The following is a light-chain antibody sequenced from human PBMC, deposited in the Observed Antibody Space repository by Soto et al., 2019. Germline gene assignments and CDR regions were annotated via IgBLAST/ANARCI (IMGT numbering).Light chain of an antibody. V-gene: IGKV1-5*03. CDR2: KAS. J-gene: IGKJ1*01. CDR3: HQYHNFPRT. CDR1: QSINGW. Sequence: DIQLTQSPSTLSPSVGDRVTITCRASQSINGWLAWYQQKPGQAPNLLIYKASTLESGVPSRFSGSGSGTEFTLTVSSLQPDDFATYYCHQYHNFPRTFGQGTKVEI.